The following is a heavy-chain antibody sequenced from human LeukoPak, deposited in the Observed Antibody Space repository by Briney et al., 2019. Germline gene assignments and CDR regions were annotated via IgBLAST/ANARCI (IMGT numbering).Heavy chain of an antibody. D-gene: IGHD2-2*01. V-gene: IGHV1-69*05. Sequence: SVKVSCKASGGTFSSYAISWVRQAPGQGLEWMGGIIPIFGTANYAQKFQGRVTITTDESTSTAYMELSSLRSGDTAVYYCARGCSSTSCSLRGWFDPWDQGTLVTVSS. CDR1: GGTFSSYA. J-gene: IGHJ5*02. CDR3: ARGCSSTSCSLRGWFDP. CDR2: IIPIFGTA.